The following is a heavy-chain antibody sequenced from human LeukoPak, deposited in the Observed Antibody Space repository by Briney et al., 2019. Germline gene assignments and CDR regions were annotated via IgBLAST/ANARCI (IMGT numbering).Heavy chain of an antibody. CDR1: GGSISSYY. J-gene: IGHJ4*02. V-gene: IGHV4-59*06. Sequence: PSETLSLTCTVSGGSISSYYWSWIRQPPGKGLEWIGYIYYSGSTYYNPSLKSRVTISVDTSKNQFSLKLSSVTAADTAVYYCASSTDYYDSSGYYSIFDYWGQGTLVTVSS. D-gene: IGHD3-22*01. CDR3: ASSTDYYDSSGYYSIFDY. CDR2: IYYSGST.